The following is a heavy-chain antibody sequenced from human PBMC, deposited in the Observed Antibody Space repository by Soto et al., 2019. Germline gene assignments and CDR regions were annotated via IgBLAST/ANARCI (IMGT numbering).Heavy chain of an antibody. J-gene: IGHJ5*02. CDR1: GFTFSSYS. Sequence: GGSLRLSCAASGFTFSSYSMNWVRQAPGKGLEWLSYISSSSSTIYYADSVKGRFTISRDNAKNSLYLQMNSLRAEDTAVYYWAGEGSSWYSLNWCDPWGRESRVTFSS. CDR3: AGEGSSWYSLNWCDP. CDR2: ISSSSSTI. D-gene: IGHD6-13*01. V-gene: IGHV3-48*01.